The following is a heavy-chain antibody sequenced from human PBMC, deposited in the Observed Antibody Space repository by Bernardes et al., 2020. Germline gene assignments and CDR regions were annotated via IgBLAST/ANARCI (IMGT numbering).Heavy chain of an antibody. Sequence: ASVKVSCMASGYTFTGYYMHWVRQAPGQGLEWMGRINPNSGGTNYAQKFQGRVTMTRDTSISTAYMELSRLRSDDTAVYYCARDYYFFSAFDIWGQGTMVTVSS. CDR1: GYTFTGYY. J-gene: IGHJ3*02. D-gene: IGHD3-22*01. CDR3: ARDYYFFSAFDI. V-gene: IGHV1-2*06. CDR2: INPNSGGT.